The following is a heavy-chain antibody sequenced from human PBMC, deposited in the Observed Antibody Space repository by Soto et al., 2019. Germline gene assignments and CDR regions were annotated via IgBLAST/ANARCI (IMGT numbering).Heavy chain of an antibody. D-gene: IGHD2-21*02. CDR2: ISSRTAV. J-gene: IGHJ4*02. CDR3: AKDDFTDRGDDYFGY. V-gene: IGHV3-21*04. Sequence: RPSLRLSCVGSGFTFIPYRINCVSQAPGKGLEWVSSISSRTAVYYADSVKGRFTISRDNPKNSVSLQMNSLRFEDTAVYYCAKDDFTDRGDDYFGYWGPGT. CDR1: GFTFIPYR.